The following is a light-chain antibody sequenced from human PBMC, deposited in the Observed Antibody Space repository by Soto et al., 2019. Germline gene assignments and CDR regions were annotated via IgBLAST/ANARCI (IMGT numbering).Light chain of an antibody. J-gene: IGKJ2*01. V-gene: IGKV1-39*01. CDR2: AAS. Sequence: DIQMTQSPSSLSASVGDRVTITCRSSQTISKYLSWYQQKPGKAPKLLIYAASNLQSGVPSRFSGAASGTDFTLTISSLQPEDFATYYCQHSFSNPRTFGQGTKVDIK. CDR3: QHSFSNPRT. CDR1: QTISKY.